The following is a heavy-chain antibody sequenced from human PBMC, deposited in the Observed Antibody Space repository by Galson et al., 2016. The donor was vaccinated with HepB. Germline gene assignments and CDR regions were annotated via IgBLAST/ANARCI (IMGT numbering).Heavy chain of an antibody. CDR2: GLHSGTT. V-gene: IGHV4-4*02. J-gene: IGHJ5*02. D-gene: IGHD2-2*01. Sequence: SETLSLTCSVSGDSISSDNWWNWVRQPPGKGLEWVGEGLHSGTTYHNPSLRCRLTISVDKSNNLVSLRPTSVTAADTTVYYCARVKRYCSRNNCYFDPWGQGTLVTVSS. CDR1: GDSISSDNW. CDR3: ARVKRYCSRNNCYFDP.